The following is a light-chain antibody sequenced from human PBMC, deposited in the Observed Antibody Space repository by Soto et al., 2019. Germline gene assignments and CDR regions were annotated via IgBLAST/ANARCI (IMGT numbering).Light chain of an antibody. V-gene: IGKV3-11*01. CDR1: QSVSSY. CDR2: DAS. CDR3: QQRSNWPPET. J-gene: IGKJ5*01. Sequence: EIVLTQSPGTLSLSPGERATLSCRASQSVSSYLAWYQQKPGQAPRLLIYDASNRATGIPARFSGSGSGTDFTLTISSLEPEDFAVYYCQQRSNWPPETFGQGTRLEIK.